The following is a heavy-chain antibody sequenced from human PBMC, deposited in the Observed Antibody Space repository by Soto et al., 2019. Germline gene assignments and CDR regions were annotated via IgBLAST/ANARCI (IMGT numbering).Heavy chain of an antibody. D-gene: IGHD3-3*01. V-gene: IGHV1-18*01. Sequence: QVQLVQSRPEVKKPGASVRVSCKASGYRFTSYGINWVRQAPGQGLQWMGWISIYNGNTRYAQNFQGRVTLTRDTSTNTTYMDLRTLTSDDTAVYYCAREDTIYGVHMMNWFDSWGQGTLVTVSS. CDR3: AREDTIYGVHMMNWFDS. J-gene: IGHJ5*01. CDR2: ISIYNGNT. CDR1: GYRFTSYG.